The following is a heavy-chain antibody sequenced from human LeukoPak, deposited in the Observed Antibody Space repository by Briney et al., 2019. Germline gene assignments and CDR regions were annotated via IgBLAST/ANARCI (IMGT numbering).Heavy chain of an antibody. CDR1: GYTFTSYG. CDR3: ARSGVQTANSWYIY. CDR2: ISAYNGNT. Sequence: ASVKVSCKASGYTFTSYGMSWVRQAPGQGLEWLGWISAYNGNTNHAEKLQDRVTMTTDTSTSTAYMELRSPSLDDTAVYYCARSGVQTANSWYIYWGQGTQVTVSS. D-gene: IGHD6-13*01. V-gene: IGHV1-18*01. J-gene: IGHJ4*02.